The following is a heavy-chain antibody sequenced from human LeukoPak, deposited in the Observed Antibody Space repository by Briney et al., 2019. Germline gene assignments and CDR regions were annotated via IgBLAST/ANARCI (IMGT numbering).Heavy chain of an antibody. CDR2: IRYDGSNK. CDR1: GFTFSSYG. Sequence: GGSLRLSCAASGFTFSSYGMHWVRQAPGKGLEWVAFIRYDGSNKYYADSVKGRFTIPRDNSKNTLYLQMNSLRAEDTAVYYCAKEMVGYSSSPPWGQGTLVTVSS. V-gene: IGHV3-30*02. J-gene: IGHJ5*02. D-gene: IGHD6-6*01. CDR3: AKEMVGYSSSPP.